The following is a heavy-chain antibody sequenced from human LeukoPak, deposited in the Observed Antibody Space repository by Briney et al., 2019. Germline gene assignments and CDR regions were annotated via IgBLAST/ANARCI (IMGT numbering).Heavy chain of an antibody. CDR3: AKGPPAKIPPSSWYVIDY. J-gene: IGHJ4*02. D-gene: IGHD6-13*01. CDR1: GFTFDDYT. Sequence: PGGSLRLSCAASGFTFDDYTMHWVRQAPGKGLEWVSLISWDGGSTYYADSVKGRFTISRDNSKNSLYLQMNSLRTEDTALYYCAKGPPAKIPPSSWYVIDYWGQGTLVTVSS. CDR2: ISWDGGST. V-gene: IGHV3-43*01.